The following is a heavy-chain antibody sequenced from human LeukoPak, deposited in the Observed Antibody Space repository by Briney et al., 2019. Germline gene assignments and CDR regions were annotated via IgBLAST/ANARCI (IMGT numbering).Heavy chain of an antibody. J-gene: IGHJ2*01. CDR2: IYYSGST. D-gene: IGHD6-19*01. CDR1: GLTFSNAW. V-gene: IGHV4-59*01. Sequence: PGGSLRLSCAASGLTFSNAWMSWIRQPPGKGLEWIGYIYYSGSTNYNPSLKSRVTISVDTSKNQFSLKLSSVTAADTAVYYCARVAQKLERIALAATSEWRANWYFDLWGRGTLVTVSS. CDR3: ARVAQKLERIALAATSEWRANWYFDL.